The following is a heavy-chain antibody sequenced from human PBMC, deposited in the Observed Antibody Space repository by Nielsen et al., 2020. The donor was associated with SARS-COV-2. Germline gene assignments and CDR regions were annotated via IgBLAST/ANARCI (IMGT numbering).Heavy chain of an antibody. CDR1: GFTFDDYA. Sequence: SLKISCAASGFTFDDYAMHWVRQAPGKGLEWVSGISWNSGSIGYADSVKGRFTISRDTSKNTLFLQMNSLRAEDTAVYYCARVGSSSWYFDYWGQGTLVTVSS. V-gene: IGHV3-9*01. CDR3: ARVGSSSWYFDY. D-gene: IGHD6-13*01. CDR2: ISWNSGSI. J-gene: IGHJ4*02.